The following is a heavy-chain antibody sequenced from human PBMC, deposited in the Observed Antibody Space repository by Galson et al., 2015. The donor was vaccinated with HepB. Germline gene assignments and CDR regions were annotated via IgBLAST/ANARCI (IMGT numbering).Heavy chain of an antibody. J-gene: IGHJ4*02. Sequence: SLRLSCADSGFTFSNAWMNWVRQAPGKGLEWVGRIKSKTDGGTTDYAAPVKGRFTISRDDSKNTLYLQMNSLKTEDTAVYYCTTEIVVVPASPRGSDYWGQGTLVTVSS. CDR3: TTEIVVVPASPRGSDY. D-gene: IGHD2-2*01. CDR2: IKSKTDGGTT. V-gene: IGHV3-15*07. CDR1: GFTFSNAW.